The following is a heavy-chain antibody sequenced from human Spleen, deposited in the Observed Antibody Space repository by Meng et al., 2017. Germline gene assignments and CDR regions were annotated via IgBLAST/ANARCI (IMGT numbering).Heavy chain of an antibody. V-gene: IGHV3-9*01. Sequence: SLKISCAASGFTFDDYAMHWVRQAPGKGLEWVSGISWNSGSIGYADSVKGRFTISRDNSKNTLYLQMNSLKTEDTAVYYCSGHIDYWGQGTLVTVSS. CDR3: SGHIDY. CDR1: GFTFDDYA. J-gene: IGHJ4*02. D-gene: IGHD5-12*01. CDR2: ISWNSGSI.